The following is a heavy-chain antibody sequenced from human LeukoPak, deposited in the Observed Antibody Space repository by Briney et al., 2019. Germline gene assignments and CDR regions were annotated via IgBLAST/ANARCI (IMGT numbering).Heavy chain of an antibody. J-gene: IGHJ4*02. Sequence: PGGSLRLSCAASRFTFSSYEMNWVRQAPGKRLEWVSYISSSGSTIYYADSVKGRFTISRDNAKNSLYLQMNSLRAEDTAVYYCARDSEQLAFDYWGQGTLVTVSS. D-gene: IGHD6-13*01. CDR3: ARDSEQLAFDY. CDR1: RFTFSSYE. CDR2: ISSSGSTI. V-gene: IGHV3-48*03.